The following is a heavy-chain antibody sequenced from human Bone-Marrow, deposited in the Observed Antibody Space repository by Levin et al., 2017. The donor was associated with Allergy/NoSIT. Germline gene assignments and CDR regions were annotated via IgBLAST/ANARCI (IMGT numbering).Heavy chain of an antibody. Sequence: GSLRLSCTVSGGSISSYYWSWIRQPPGKGLEWIGYIYYSGSTNYNPSLKSRVTISVDTSKNQFSLKLSSVTAADTAVYYCARDSSGWGGFDYWGQGTLVTVSS. J-gene: IGHJ4*02. CDR3: ARDSSGWGGFDY. V-gene: IGHV4-59*01. CDR1: GGSISSYY. CDR2: IYYSGST. D-gene: IGHD6-19*01.